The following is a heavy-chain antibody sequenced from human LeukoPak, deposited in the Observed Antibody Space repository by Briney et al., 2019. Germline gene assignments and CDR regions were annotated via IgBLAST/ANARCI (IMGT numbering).Heavy chain of an antibody. J-gene: IGHJ4*02. V-gene: IGHV4-59*08. Sequence: SETLSVTCTVSGGSISSYYWSWIRQPPGKGLEWIGYIYYSGSTNYNPSLKSRLTISVDTSKNQFSLKLSSVTAADTAVYYCARQSIPSLFDYWGPGTLVTVSS. CDR2: IYYSGST. CDR3: ARQSIPSLFDY. D-gene: IGHD2-21*01. CDR1: GGSISSYY.